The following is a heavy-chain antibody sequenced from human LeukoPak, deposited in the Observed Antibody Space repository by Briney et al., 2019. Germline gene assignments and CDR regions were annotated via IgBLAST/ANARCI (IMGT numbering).Heavy chain of an antibody. CDR1: GFTFSSYS. V-gene: IGHV3-48*01. Sequence: GGSLRLSCAASGFTFSSYSMNWVRQAPGKGLXXXXXXXXXXSTIYYADSVKGRFTISRDNAKNSLYLQMNSLRAEDTAVYYCARVQGYYYASGSSYYFDYWGQGTLVTVSS. CDR3: ARVQGYYYASGSSYYFDY. J-gene: IGHJ4*02. D-gene: IGHD3-10*01. CDR2: XXXXXSTI.